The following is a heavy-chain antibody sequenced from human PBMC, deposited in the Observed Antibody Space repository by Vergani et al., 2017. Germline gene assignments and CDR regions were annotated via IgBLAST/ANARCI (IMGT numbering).Heavy chain of an antibody. J-gene: IGHJ4*02. CDR1: GYRFTGYY. V-gene: IGHV1-2*02. Sequence: QVQLVQSGAEVKNPGASVKVSCKASGYRFTGYYIHWVRQAPGQGLEWMGWINPNSGRTKYAQKFQGRVTMTRDTSITTAYMEVSRLRSDATAVYYCARGRNFLDYWGQGTLVTVSS. CDR2: INPNSGRT. CDR3: ARGRNFLDY.